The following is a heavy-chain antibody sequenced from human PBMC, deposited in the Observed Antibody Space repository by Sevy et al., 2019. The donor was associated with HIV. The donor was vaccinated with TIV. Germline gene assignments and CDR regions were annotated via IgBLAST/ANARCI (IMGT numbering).Heavy chain of an antibody. CDR2: IIRILGTT. CDR3: ARGGGNGWYYFDY. CDR1: GGTFTTSG. J-gene: IGHJ4*02. Sequence: ASVKVSCKASGGTFTTSGISWVRQVPGQGLEWMGGIIRILGTTKYAQTFQYRVTITADESTKTAYMELSSLRSEDTAVYYCARGGGNGWYYFDYWGQATSVTVSS. D-gene: IGHD6-19*01. V-gene: IGHV1-69*13.